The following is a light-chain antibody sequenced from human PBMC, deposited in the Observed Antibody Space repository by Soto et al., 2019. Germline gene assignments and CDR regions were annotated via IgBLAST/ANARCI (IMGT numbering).Light chain of an antibody. CDR3: CSYAGNSYV. Sequence: QSVLTQPRSVSGSPEQSVTISCTGTSSDVGGYNYVSWYQQHPGKAPKVMIYDVNKRPSGVPDRFSGSKSGNTASLTISGLQAEDEADYYCCSYAGNSYVFGTGTKVTVL. V-gene: IGLV2-11*01. J-gene: IGLJ1*01. CDR1: SSDVGGYNY. CDR2: DVN.